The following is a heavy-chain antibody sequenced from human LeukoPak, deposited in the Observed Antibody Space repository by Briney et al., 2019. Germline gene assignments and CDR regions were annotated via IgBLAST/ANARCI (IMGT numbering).Heavy chain of an antibody. CDR1: GFTFSSYE. J-gene: IGHJ4*02. D-gene: IGHD2-15*01. V-gene: IGHV3-23*01. CDR2: ISGSGGST. CDR3: AKERPTRRYCSGGSCYSRYFDY. Sequence: GGSLRLSCAASGFTFSSYEMNWVRQAPGKGLEWVSAISGSGGSTYYTDSVKGRFTISRDNSKNTLYLQMNSLRAEDTAVHYCAKERPTRRYCSGGSCYSRYFDYWGQGTLVTVSS.